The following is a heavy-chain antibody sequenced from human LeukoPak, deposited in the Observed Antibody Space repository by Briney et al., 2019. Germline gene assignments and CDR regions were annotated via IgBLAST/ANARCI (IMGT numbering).Heavy chain of an antibody. CDR3: ARESGKFDY. J-gene: IGHJ4*02. V-gene: IGHV3-43*02. CDR1: GFTVSGNY. Sequence: PGGSLRLSCAASGFTVSGNYMSWVRQAPGKGLEWVSLISGDGVSTFYADSVKGRFSISRDNSKNSLSLEMNSLRTEDTAMYYCARESGKFDYWGQGTLVAVSS. CDR2: ISGDGVST.